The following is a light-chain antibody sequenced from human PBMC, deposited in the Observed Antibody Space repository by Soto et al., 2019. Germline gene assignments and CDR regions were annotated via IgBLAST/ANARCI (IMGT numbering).Light chain of an antibody. CDR1: QSVASN. CDR3: QQYHNWPPQYT. Sequence: EIVMTQSPASLSVSPGDGVTLSCRASQSVASNVAWYQQKPGQGPRLLIHGASTRAVGVPARFSGSGSGTDFTLTISSLQTEDFAVYYCQQYHNWPPQYTFGQGTQLQIK. V-gene: IGKV3-15*01. J-gene: IGKJ2*01. CDR2: GAS.